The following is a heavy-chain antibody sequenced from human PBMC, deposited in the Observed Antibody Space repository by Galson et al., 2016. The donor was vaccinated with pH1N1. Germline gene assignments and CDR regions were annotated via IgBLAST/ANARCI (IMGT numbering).Heavy chain of an antibody. V-gene: IGHV2-5*01. D-gene: IGHD4-17*01. J-gene: IGHJ5*02. CDR1: GFSLSTRGVG. CDR2: IYWNDDK. Sequence: PALVKPTQTLTLTCTFSGFSLSTRGVGVGWIRQPPGKALEWLALIYWNDDKRYSPSLKSRLTITKDTSKNQVVLTMTNMDPVDTATYYCAHSLYGDYVGWFDPWGQGTLVTVSS. CDR3: AHSLYGDYVGWFDP.